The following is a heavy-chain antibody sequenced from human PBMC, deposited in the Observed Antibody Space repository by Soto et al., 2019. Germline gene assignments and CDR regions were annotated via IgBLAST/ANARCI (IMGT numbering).Heavy chain of an antibody. CDR1: GYSFTSYW. Sequence: GESLKISCKGSGYSFTSYWIGWVRQMPGKGLEWMGIIYPGDSDTRYSPSFQGQVTISADKSISTAYLQWSSLKASDTAMYYFARRFVLTGYYNEYAFDIWGQGTMVTVSS. D-gene: IGHD3-9*01. V-gene: IGHV5-51*01. J-gene: IGHJ3*02. CDR2: IYPGDSDT. CDR3: ARRFVLTGYYNEYAFDI.